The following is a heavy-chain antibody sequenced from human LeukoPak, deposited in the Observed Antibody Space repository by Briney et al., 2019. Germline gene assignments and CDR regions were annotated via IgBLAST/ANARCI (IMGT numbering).Heavy chain of an antibody. CDR2: ISYDGSNK. Sequence: GGSLRLSCAASGFTFSSYGMHWVRQAPGKGLEWVAVISYDGSNKYYADSVKGRFTISRDNSKNTLYLQMNSLRAEDTAVYYCARVYRDPIVGATHAFDIWGQGTMVTVSS. J-gene: IGHJ3*02. D-gene: IGHD1-26*01. CDR1: GFTFSSYG. CDR3: ARVYRDPIVGATHAFDI. V-gene: IGHV3-30*19.